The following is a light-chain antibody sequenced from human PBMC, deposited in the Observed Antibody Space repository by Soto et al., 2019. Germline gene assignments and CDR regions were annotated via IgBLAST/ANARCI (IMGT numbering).Light chain of an antibody. CDR1: ESVANY. J-gene: IGKJ2*01. CDR3: QQRKKWPYT. CDR2: DAS. Sequence: DIVLTQSPATRSLSPGARATLSCRASESVANYLLWFQQRPGQAPRLLIYDASNRASGIPARFSASGSGTDFTPTISRLETEDFAVYFCQQRKKWPYTFGQGTK. V-gene: IGKV3-11*01.